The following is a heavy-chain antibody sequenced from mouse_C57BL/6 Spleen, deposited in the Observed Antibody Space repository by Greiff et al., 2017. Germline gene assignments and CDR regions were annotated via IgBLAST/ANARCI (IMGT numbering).Heavy chain of an antibody. D-gene: IGHD2-4*01. CDR1: GYTFTSYW. CDR3: ASGDMDDCDGHWYFVV. J-gene: IGHJ1*03. Sequence: QVQLQQPGAELVKPGASVKLSCKASGYTFTSYWMHWVKQRPGQGLEWIGMIHPNSGSTNYNEKFKSKATLTVDKSSSTAYMQLSSLTSEDSAVYYCASGDMDDCDGHWYFVVWGTGTTVTVSS. V-gene: IGHV1-64*01. CDR2: IHPNSGST.